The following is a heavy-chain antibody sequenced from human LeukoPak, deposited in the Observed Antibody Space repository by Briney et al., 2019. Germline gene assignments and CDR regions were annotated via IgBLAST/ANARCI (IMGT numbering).Heavy chain of an antibody. CDR1: GGSISSYY. J-gene: IGHJ6*02. CDR2: IYYTGTT. CDR3: ARLYYYYGLDV. Sequence: SETLSLTCTVSGGSISSYYWSWIRQPPGKGLEWIGYIYYTGTTNYNPSLKSRVTISVDISKNHFSLKLSSVTAADTAVYYCARLYYYYGLDVWGQGTTVTVSS. V-gene: IGHV4-59*08.